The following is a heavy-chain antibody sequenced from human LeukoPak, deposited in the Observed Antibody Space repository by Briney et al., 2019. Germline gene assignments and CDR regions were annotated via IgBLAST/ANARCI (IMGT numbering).Heavy chain of an antibody. CDR3: ARSITATGH. D-gene: IGHD1-1*01. J-gene: IGHJ4*02. CDR1: GYTFTGYY. CDR2: INPDSGGT. Sequence: ASVKVSCTASGYTFTGYYIHWVRQAPGQGLEWMGYINPDSGGTNYAQKFQGRVTMTRDTSISTAYMELSGLTSDDTAVYYCARSITATGHWGQGTLVTVSS. V-gene: IGHV1-2*02.